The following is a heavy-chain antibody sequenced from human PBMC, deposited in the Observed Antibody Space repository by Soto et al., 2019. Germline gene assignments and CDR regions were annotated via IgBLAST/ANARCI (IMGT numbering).Heavy chain of an antibody. D-gene: IGHD1-26*01. CDR2: ISAYNGAT. V-gene: IGHV1-18*01. J-gene: IGHJ4*02. Sequence: ASVKVSCKASGYTFANYAISWVRQAPGQGLEWMGWISAYNGATRYSQKLQGRVTMTTDTSASTAYMELRSLRSDDTAVYYCARLIVGASPPDYWGQGTLVTVSS. CDR3: ARLIVGASPPDY. CDR1: GYTFANYA.